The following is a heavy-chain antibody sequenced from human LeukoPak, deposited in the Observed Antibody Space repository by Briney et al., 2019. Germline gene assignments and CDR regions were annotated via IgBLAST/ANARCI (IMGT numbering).Heavy chain of an antibody. CDR1: GFTFSNYG. D-gene: IGHD1-26*01. CDR2: IWYDGNNK. V-gene: IGHV3-33*06. J-gene: IGHJ4*02. CDR3: AKEDSQIVGGTTGFDY. Sequence: HAGGSLRLSCAASGFTFSNYGMHWVRQAPGKGLEWVAVIWYDGNNKYYADSVKGRFTISRSNSKNTLYLQMNSLRVEDTAVYYCAKEDSQIVGGTTGFDYWGQGTLVTVSS.